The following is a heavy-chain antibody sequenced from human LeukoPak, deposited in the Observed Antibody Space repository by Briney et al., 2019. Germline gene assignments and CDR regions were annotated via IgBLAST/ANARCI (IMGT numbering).Heavy chain of an antibody. Sequence: PSETLSLTCTVSGYSISSGYYWGWIRQPPGKGLEWIGSIYHSGSTYYNPSLKSRVTISVDTSKNRFSLKLSSVTAADTAVYYCARVDGTFDYWGQGTLVTVSS. CDR2: IYHSGST. V-gene: IGHV4-38-2*02. CDR1: GYSISSGYY. CDR3: ARVDGTFDY. J-gene: IGHJ4*02.